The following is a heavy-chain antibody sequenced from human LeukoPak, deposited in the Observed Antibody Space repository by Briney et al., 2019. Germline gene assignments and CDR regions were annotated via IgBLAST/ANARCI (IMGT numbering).Heavy chain of an antibody. CDR1: VGSISTSHPY. V-gene: IGHV4-39*01. D-gene: IGHD3-10*01. CDR3: ASHLSGKKDF. CDR2: ILYSRAT. Sequence: SDTLALTCTVSVGSISTSHPYGGWIRRPPGKGLQWIGSILYSRATYYNPSLESRVTISLDPSKTLLSLKLASATASDTAVYFCASHLSGKKDFWGQGALVTVSS. J-gene: IGHJ4*02.